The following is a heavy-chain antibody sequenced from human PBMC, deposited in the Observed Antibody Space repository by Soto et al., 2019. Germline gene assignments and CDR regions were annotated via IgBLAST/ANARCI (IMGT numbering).Heavy chain of an antibody. CDR2: MNPNSGNT. Sequence: ASVKVSCKASGYTFTSYDINWVRQATGQGLEWMGWMNPNSGNTGYAQKFQGRVTMTRNTSISTAYMELSSLRSEDTAVYYCARGPANYDFWSGYYTFLGAFDIWGQGTMVTVSS. CDR3: ARGPANYDFWSGYYTFLGAFDI. V-gene: IGHV1-8*01. D-gene: IGHD3-3*01. CDR1: GYTFTSYD. J-gene: IGHJ3*02.